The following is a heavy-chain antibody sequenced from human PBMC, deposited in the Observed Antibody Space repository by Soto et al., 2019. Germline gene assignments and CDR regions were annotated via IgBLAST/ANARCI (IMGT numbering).Heavy chain of an antibody. Sequence: GESLKISCKGSGYSFTSYWIGWVRQMPGKGLEWMGIIYPGDSDTRYSPSFQGQVTISADKSISTAYLQWSSLKASDTAMYYYARVMAQWSTYYYYYGMDVWGQGTTVTVSS. CDR1: GYSFTSYW. V-gene: IGHV5-51*01. CDR3: ARVMAQWSTYYYYYGMDV. D-gene: IGHD6-19*01. J-gene: IGHJ6*02. CDR2: IYPGDSDT.